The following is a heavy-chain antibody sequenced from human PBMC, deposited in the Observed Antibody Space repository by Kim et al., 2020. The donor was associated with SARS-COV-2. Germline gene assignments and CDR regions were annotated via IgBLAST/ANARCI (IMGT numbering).Heavy chain of an antibody. J-gene: IGHJ3*02. D-gene: IGHD3-3*01. CDR1: GGSISSYY. CDR2: IYFSGST. CDR3: ARHKGGTIFGVVIIPGAFAI. Sequence: SETLSLTCTVSGGSISSYYWSWIRQPPGKGLEWVGYIYFSGSTNYNPSLKSRVTISVDTSKNQFSLKLSSVTAADTAVYYCARHKGGTIFGVVIIPGAFAIWGPGTMVTVSS. V-gene: IGHV4-59*08.